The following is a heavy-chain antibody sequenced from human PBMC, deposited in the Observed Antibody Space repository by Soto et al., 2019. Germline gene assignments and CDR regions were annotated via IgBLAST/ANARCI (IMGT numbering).Heavy chain of an antibody. CDR1: GFAFSSYG. CDR2: IDGAGNT. V-gene: IGHV3-23*01. J-gene: IGHJ5*02. CDR3: AKRDSGSGFDP. D-gene: IGHD3-10*01. Sequence: EVQLLESGGGLVQPGGSLRLSCAASGFAFSSYGMHWVRQAPGKGLECVSAIDGAGNTYYADSVKGRFTISRDNSQKTLYLQMSSLRAEDTAMYYCAKRDSGSGFDPWGQGTLVTVSS.